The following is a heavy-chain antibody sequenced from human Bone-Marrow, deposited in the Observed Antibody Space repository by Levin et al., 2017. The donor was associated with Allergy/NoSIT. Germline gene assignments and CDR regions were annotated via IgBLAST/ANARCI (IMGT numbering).Heavy chain of an antibody. CDR1: GYIFTSYG. V-gene: IGHV1-18*01. CDR2: IGTYNGNT. D-gene: IGHD2-2*02. J-gene: IGHJ4*02. Sequence: ASVKVSCKASGYIFTSYGISWVRQAPGQGLEWMGWIGTYNGNTNYAQRLQGRVTMTTDTSTSTAYMELRGLRSDDTALYYCATANKLQYVGFFDYWGQGTLVTVSS. CDR3: ATANKLQYVGFFDY.